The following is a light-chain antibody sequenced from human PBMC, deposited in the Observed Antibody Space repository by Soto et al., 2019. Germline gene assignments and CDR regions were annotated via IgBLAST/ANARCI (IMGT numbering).Light chain of an antibody. V-gene: IGLV2-14*01. CDR2: EVS. J-gene: IGLJ1*01. CDR1: SSDVGGYNY. Sequence: QSALTQPASVSGSPGQSXXISCTGTSSDVGGYNYVSWYQQYPGKAPKLMIYEVSNRPSGVSNRFSGSKSGNTASLTISGLQAEDEADYYCSSYTSSSTYVFGTGTKVTVL. CDR3: SSYTSSSTYV.